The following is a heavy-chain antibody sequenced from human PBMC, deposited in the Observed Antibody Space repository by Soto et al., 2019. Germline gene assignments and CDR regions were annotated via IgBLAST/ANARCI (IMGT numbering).Heavy chain of an antibody. CDR2: IYYSGST. J-gene: IGHJ5*02. CDR1: GGSISSSSYY. V-gene: IGHV4-39*01. D-gene: IGHD2-15*01. CDR3: ARQSGRDKGDAPSRRRDWFDP. Sequence: SETLSLTCTVSGGSISSSSYYWGWIRQPPGKGLEWIGSIYYSGSTYYNPSLKSRVTISVDTSKNQFSLKLSSVTAADTAVYYCARQSGRDKGDAPSRRRDWFDPWGQGTLVTVSS.